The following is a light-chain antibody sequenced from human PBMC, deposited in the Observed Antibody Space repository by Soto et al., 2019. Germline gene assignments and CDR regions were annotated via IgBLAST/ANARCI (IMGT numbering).Light chain of an antibody. Sequence: DIVMAQSPDSLAVSPGERATINCKSSQSVLYSSNNKNYLAWFQQKPGQPPKLLIYGASTRESGVPDRFSGSRSGTDFTLTISRLQAEDVAVYYCQQYFTIPLTFGGGTKVEIK. CDR1: QSVLYSSNNKNY. CDR3: QQYFTIPLT. J-gene: IGKJ4*01. V-gene: IGKV4-1*01. CDR2: GAS.